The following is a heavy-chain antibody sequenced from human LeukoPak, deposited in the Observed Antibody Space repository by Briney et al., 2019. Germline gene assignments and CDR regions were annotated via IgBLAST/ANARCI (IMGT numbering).Heavy chain of an antibody. D-gene: IGHD2-15*01. CDR1: GFTFSSYW. CDR2: INQDGREK. Sequence: PGGSLRLSCAASGFTFSSYWMSRVRQAPGKGLEWVANINQDGREKYYVDSVKGRFTISRDNAKNSLYLQMNSLRAEDTAVYFCARGDKFSGDYWGQGTLVTVSS. J-gene: IGHJ4*02. CDR3: ARGDKFSGDY. V-gene: IGHV3-7*04.